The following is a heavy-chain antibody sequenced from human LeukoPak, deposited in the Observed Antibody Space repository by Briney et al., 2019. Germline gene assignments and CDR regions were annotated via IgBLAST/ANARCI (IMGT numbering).Heavy chain of an antibody. J-gene: IGHJ4*02. CDR2: ISSSSSTI. CDR1: GFIFSDYV. D-gene: IGHD6-19*01. CDR3: ARDGGIAVAGYYFDY. V-gene: IGHV3-48*01. Sequence: GGSLRLSCAASGFIFSDYVMIWVRQAPGKGLEWVSYISSSSSTIYYADSVKGRFTISRDNAKNSLYLQMNSLRAEDTAVYYCARDGGIAVAGYYFDYWGQGTLVTVSS.